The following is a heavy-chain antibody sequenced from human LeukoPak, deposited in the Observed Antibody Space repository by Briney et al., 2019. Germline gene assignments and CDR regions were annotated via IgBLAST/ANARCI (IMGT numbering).Heavy chain of an antibody. D-gene: IGHD6-13*01. J-gene: IGHJ4*02. CDR3: ARDRHLTGSWHYFDY. CDR1: GFTFSSYW. V-gene: IGHV3-74*01. CDR2: INSDGSRT. Sequence: PGRSLRLSCAASGFTFSSYWMHWVRQAPGKGLVLVSRINSDGSRTTYADSVNGRFTISRDNAKNTLYLQMNSLRAEGTAVYYCARDRHLTGSWHYFDYWGQGTLVTVSS.